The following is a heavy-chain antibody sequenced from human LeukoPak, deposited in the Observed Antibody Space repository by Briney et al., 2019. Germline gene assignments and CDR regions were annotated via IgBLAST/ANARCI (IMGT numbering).Heavy chain of an antibody. Sequence: GGSLRLSCAASGFTVSSDYMSWVRQAPGKGLEWVSVIYSGGSTYYADSVTGRFTISRDNSKYTLYLQMNSLRAEDTAVHYCARDASDFWSGYYNYYYYGMDVWGQGTTVTVSS. CDR2: IYSGGST. CDR3: ARDASDFWSGYYNYYYYGMDV. D-gene: IGHD3-3*01. J-gene: IGHJ6*02. CDR1: GFTVSSDY. V-gene: IGHV3-66*01.